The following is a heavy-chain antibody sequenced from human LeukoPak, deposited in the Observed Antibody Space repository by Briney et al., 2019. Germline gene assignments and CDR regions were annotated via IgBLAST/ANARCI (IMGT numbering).Heavy chain of an antibody. Sequence: SETLSLTCTVSGGSISSSSYYWGWISQPPGKGLEWIGSIYSSGSTYYNPSLKSRVTISVDTSKNQFSLKLSSVTAADTAVYYCVRHVRTSDSTRDYYGFFDYWGQGTLVTVSS. CDR1: GGSISSSSYY. CDR2: IYSSGST. CDR3: VRHVRTSDSTRDYYGFFDY. J-gene: IGHJ4*02. V-gene: IGHV4-39*01. D-gene: IGHD3-10*01.